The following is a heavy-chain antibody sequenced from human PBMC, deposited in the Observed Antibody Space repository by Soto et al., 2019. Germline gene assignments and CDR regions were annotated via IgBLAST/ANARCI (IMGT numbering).Heavy chain of an antibody. D-gene: IGHD3-9*01. J-gene: IGHJ5*02. CDR2: IYYSGST. CDR3: ARVPDVGDVLRSFDWFAWFDP. Sequence: SETLSLTCTVSGGSISSYYWSWIRQPPGKGLEWIGYIYYSGSTNYNPSLKSRVTISVDTSKNQFSLKLSSVTAADTAVYYCARVPDVGDVLRSFDWFAWFDPWGQGTLVTVSS. V-gene: IGHV4-59*01. CDR1: GGSISSYY.